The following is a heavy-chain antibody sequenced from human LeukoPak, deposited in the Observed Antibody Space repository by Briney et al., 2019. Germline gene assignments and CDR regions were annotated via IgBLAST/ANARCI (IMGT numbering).Heavy chain of an antibody. Sequence: GGSLRLSCAASGFSFSSYVMHWVRQAPGKGLEWVAVISSDGSDKYYADSGKGRFTISRDNSKNQLYLQMNSLGPEDTAVYYCAKGVRGVIAYYLDYWGQGTLVTVSS. CDR1: GFSFSSYV. V-gene: IGHV3-30*18. CDR2: ISSDGSDK. J-gene: IGHJ4*02. D-gene: IGHD3-10*01. CDR3: AKGVRGVIAYYLDY.